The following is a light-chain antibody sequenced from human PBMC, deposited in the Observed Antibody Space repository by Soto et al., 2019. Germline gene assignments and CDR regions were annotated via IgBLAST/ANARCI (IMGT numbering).Light chain of an antibody. J-gene: IGKJ2*01. CDR1: QSVSSSY. Sequence: EIVLTQSPGTLSLSPGERATLSCRASQSVSSSYLAWYQQKPGQAPRLLIYGASSRATGIPERFSGSGSGTVFAITISRVEPEDFAVYYCQQYGSSPYTFGQGTKLEIK. CDR2: GAS. V-gene: IGKV3-20*01. CDR3: QQYGSSPYT.